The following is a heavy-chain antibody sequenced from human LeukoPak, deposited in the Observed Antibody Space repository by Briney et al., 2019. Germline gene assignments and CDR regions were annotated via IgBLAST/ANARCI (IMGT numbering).Heavy chain of an antibody. D-gene: IGHD4-11*01. Sequence: SETLSLTCTVSGGSLSSSSYYWGWIRQPPGKGLEWIGSIYYSGSTYYNPSLKSRVTISVDTSKNQFSLKLSSVTAADTAVYYCARPTTVTTTAFDIWGQGTMVAVSS. J-gene: IGHJ3*02. CDR3: ARPTTVTTTAFDI. V-gene: IGHV4-39*07. CDR2: IYYSGST. CDR1: GGSLSSSSYY.